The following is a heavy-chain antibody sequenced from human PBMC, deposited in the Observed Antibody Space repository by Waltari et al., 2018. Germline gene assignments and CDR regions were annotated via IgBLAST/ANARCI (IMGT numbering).Heavy chain of an antibody. CDR2: ISWNSGSI. J-gene: IGHJ4*02. D-gene: IGHD3-10*01. CDR3: AKDLNYYGSGSYFDY. V-gene: IGHV3-9*01. Sequence: EVQLVESGGGLVQPGRSLRLSCAASGFTFDDYAMPWVRQAPGKGLEWVSGISWNSGSIGYADSVKGRFTISRDNAKNSLYLQMNSLRAEDTALYYCAKDLNYYGSGSYFDYWGQGTLVTVSS. CDR1: GFTFDDYA.